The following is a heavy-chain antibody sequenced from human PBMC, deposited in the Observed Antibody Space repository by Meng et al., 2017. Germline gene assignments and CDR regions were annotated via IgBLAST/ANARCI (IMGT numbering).Heavy chain of an antibody. CDR1: GGSFSGYY. V-gene: IGHV4-34*01. Sequence: QVQLQQVGAGLVKPSETLSLTCAGYGGSFSGYYWSWIRQPPGKGLEGIGEINHSGSTNYNPSLKSRVTISVDTSKNQFSLKLSSVTAADTAVYYCARGRLRAYGSGSPEDYWGQGTLVTVSS. CDR3: ARGRLRAYGSGSPEDY. J-gene: IGHJ4*02. CDR2: INHSGST. D-gene: IGHD3-10*01.